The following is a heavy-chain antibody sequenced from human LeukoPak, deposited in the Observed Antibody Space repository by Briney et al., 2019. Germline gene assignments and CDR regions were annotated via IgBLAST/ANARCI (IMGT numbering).Heavy chain of an antibody. D-gene: IGHD5-12*01. Sequence: SETLSLTCTVSGGSISSGGYYWSWIRRHPGKGLEWLGYIYYSGSTYYNPSLKGRVTISENMSNNQFSLKLSSVTAADTAVYYCARDGSSGYGNYYYYYLDVWGKGTTVTVSS. J-gene: IGHJ6*03. CDR2: IYYSGST. CDR1: GGSISSGGYY. CDR3: ARDGSSGYGNYYYYYLDV. V-gene: IGHV4-31*03.